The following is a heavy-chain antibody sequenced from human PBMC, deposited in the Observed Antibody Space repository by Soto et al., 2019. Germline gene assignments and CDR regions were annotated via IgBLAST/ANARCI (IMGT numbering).Heavy chain of an antibody. J-gene: IGHJ3*02. V-gene: IGHV1-18*01. CDR2: ISAYNGNT. D-gene: IGHD4-17*01. CDR1: GYTFTSYG. CDR3: ARVHPPPGVTTGAFDI. Sequence: GASVKVSCKASGYTFTSYGISWVRQAPGQGLEWMGWISAYNGNTNYAQKLQGRVTMTTDTSTSTAYMELRSLRSDDTAVYYCARVHPPPGVTTGAFDIWGQGTVVTVS.